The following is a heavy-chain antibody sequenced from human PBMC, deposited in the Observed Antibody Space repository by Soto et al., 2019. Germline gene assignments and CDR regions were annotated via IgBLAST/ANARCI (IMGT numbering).Heavy chain of an antibody. D-gene: IGHD3-10*01. CDR1: GYTFTSYG. Sequence: GASVKVSCKASGYTFTSYGISWVRQAPGQGLEWMGWISAYNGNTNYAQKLQGRVTMTTDTSTSTAYMELRSLRSDDTAVYYCAREPVLLWFGELSGDYYYYYGMDVWGQGTTVTVSS. CDR3: AREPVLLWFGELSGDYYYYYGMDV. J-gene: IGHJ6*02. CDR2: ISAYNGNT. V-gene: IGHV1-18*01.